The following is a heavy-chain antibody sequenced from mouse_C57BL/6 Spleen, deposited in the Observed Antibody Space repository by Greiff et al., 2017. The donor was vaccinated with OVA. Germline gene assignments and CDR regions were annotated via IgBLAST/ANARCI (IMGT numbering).Heavy chain of an antibody. CDR3: ARGLRTGIYYAMDY. CDR1: GYAFSSSW. Sequence: QVQLQQSGPELVKPGASVKISCKASGYAFSSSWMNWVKQRPGKGLEWIGRIYPGDGDTNYNGKFKGKATLTADKSSSTAYMQLSSLTSEDSAVYFCARGLRTGIYYAMDYWGQGTSVTVSS. CDR2: IYPGDGDT. J-gene: IGHJ4*01. V-gene: IGHV1-82*01.